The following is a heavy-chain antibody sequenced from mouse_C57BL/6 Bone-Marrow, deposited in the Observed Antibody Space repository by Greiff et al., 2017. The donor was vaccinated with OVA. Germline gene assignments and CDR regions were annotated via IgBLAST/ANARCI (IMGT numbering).Heavy chain of an antibody. CDR3: ARHYPYYYGSSY. D-gene: IGHD1-1*01. J-gene: IGHJ2*01. Sequence: EVMLVESGGGLVQPGGSLKLSCAASGFTFSDYYMYWVRQTPEKRLEWVAYISNGGGSTYYPDTVKGRFTISRDNAKNTLYLQMSRLKSEDTAMYYCARHYPYYYGSSYWGQGTTLTVSS. CDR2: ISNGGGST. V-gene: IGHV5-12*01. CDR1: GFTFSDYY.